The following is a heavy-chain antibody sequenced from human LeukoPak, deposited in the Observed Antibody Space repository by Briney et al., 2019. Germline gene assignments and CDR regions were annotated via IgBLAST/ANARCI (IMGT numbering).Heavy chain of an antibody. Sequence: SETLSLTCTVSGGSLSGDYWNWIRQPPGQGLEWIGYIYYTGTTDYSPSLKSRVTISLDMSKNQFSLKLRSVTAADTAVYYCARTNAFGNRGQGTVVTVSS. J-gene: IGHJ3*02. CDR1: GGSLSGDY. V-gene: IGHV4-59*01. CDR2: IYYTGTT. CDR3: ARTNAFGN.